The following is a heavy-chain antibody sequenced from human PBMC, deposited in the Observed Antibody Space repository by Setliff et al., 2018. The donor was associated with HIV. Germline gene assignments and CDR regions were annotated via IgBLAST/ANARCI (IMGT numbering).Heavy chain of an antibody. J-gene: IGHJ3*02. CDR2: INSDGSST. D-gene: IGHD3-22*01. CDR1: GFTFSSYW. Sequence: GGSLRLSCAASGFTFSSYWMHWVRQAPGKGLVWVSRINSDGSSTSYADSVKGRFTISRDNAKNSLYLQMNSLRAEDTAVYYCARDPSLSYYYDSSGSDAFDIWGQGTMVTVSS. CDR3: ARDPSLSYYYDSSGSDAFDI. V-gene: IGHV3-74*01.